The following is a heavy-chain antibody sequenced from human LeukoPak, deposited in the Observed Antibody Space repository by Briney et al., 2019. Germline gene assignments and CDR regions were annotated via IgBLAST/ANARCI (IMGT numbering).Heavy chain of an antibody. Sequence: PSETLSLTCAVYGESFSGYFWTWIRQPPGKGLEWIGEINHSGIINYNPFLKSRVTISVDTSKNQFSLKLTSATAADTAIYFCARWKYVDYERTFDYWGQGTLVTVSS. CDR1: GESFSGYF. CDR2: INHSGII. J-gene: IGHJ4*02. V-gene: IGHV4-34*01. CDR3: ARWKYVDYERTFDY. D-gene: IGHD4-17*01.